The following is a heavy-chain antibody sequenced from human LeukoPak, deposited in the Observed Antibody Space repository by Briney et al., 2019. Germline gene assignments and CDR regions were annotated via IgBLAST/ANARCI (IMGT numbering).Heavy chain of an antibody. D-gene: IGHD3-22*01. CDR2: IKQDGSEK. Sequence: GGSLRLSCAASGFTFSSYWMSWVRQAPGKGLEWVANIKQDGSEKYYVDSVKGRFTIARVNAKNTLYLQMNSLRAEDTAVYYCARDSRIYYYDSSGYIDYWGQGTLVTVSS. J-gene: IGHJ4*02. V-gene: IGHV3-7*01. CDR3: ARDSRIYYYDSSGYIDY. CDR1: GFTFSSYW.